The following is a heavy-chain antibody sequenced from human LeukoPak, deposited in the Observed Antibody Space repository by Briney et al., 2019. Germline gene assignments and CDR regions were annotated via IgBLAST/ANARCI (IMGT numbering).Heavy chain of an antibody. CDR1: GGSISSSSYY. CDR3: AREGDDILTGGFDY. J-gene: IGHJ4*02. V-gene: IGHV4-39*02. D-gene: IGHD3-9*01. CDR2: IYYSGST. Sequence: SETLSLTCTVSGGSISSSSYYWGWIRQPPGKGLEWIGSIYYSGSTYYNPSLKSRVTISVDTSKNQFSLKLSSVTAADTAVYYCAREGDDILTGGFDYWGQGTLVTVSS.